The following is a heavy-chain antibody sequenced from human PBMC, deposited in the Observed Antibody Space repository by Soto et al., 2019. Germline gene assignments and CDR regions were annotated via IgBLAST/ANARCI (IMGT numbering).Heavy chain of an antibody. V-gene: IGHV4-39*01. CDR3: ATPQDYDGCLDS. J-gene: IGHJ4*02. CDR1: GGSISSSSYY. Sequence: SETLSLTCTVSGGSISSSSYYWGWIRQPPGKGLEWIGSIYYSGSTYYNPSLKSRVTISVDTSKNTAYLELNSLISEDTAVYYCATPQDYDGCLDSWGQGTLVTVSS. CDR2: IYYSGST. D-gene: IGHD3-22*01.